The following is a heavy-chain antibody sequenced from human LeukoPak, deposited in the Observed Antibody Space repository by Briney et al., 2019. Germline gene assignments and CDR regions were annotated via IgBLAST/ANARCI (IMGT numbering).Heavy chain of an antibody. CDR2: ISDSGDRK. Sequence: GRSLRLSCAASGFTFSSYWMSCVRQAPGKGLEWVSTISDSGDRKYSPNPLNSLSTISRNNSKTTLYLQMNSMRADATAVYYCAKDPSSGDSARHDYWGQGTLVTVSS. CDR3: AKDPSSGDSARHDY. V-gene: IGHV3-23*01. J-gene: IGHJ4*02. CDR1: GFTFSSYW. D-gene: IGHD3-10*01.